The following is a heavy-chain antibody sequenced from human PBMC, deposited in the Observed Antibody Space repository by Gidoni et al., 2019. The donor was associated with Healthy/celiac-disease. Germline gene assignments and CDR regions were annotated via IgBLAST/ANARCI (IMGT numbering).Heavy chain of an antibody. CDR1: GFTCSSYA. V-gene: IGHV3-23*01. D-gene: IGHD3-16*01. CDR2: ISGSGGST. J-gene: IGHJ6*02. Sequence: EVQLLESGGGLVQPGGSLRLSCAASGFTCSSYAMTWVRQAPGKGLEWVSAISGSGGSTYYADSVKGRFTISRDNSKNTLYLQMNSLRAEDTAVYYCAKFGRTGGYYYGMDVWGQGTTVTVSS. CDR3: AKFGRTGGYYYGMDV.